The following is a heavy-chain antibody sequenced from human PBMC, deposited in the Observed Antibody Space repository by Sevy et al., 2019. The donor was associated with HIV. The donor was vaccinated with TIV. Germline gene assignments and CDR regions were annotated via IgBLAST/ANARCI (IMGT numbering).Heavy chain of an antibody. V-gene: IGHV3-48*03. D-gene: IGHD4-17*01. Sequence: GGSLRLSCAASGFTFSSYEMNWVRQAPGKGLEWVAYISNSGTTISYSDSVRGPFSISRDNARNSLYLQMNSLRAEYTAVYYCARDLPPSATTVAHFDYWGQGTLVTVSS. CDR2: ISNSGTTI. CDR1: GFTFSSYE. CDR3: ARDLPPSATTVAHFDY. J-gene: IGHJ4*02.